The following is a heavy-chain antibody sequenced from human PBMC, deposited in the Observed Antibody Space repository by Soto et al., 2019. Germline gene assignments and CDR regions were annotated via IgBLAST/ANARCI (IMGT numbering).Heavy chain of an antibody. V-gene: IGHV3-30-3*01. CDR2: ISDDGTNK. Sequence: GWALRLSGAACGCTFTTSASPWVRQAPGKGLEWVATISDDGTNKYYADSVKGRFTISRDNSKDTLYLQMNGLRAEDTAVYYCPREGHGDWFDPWGQGTLVTVSS. CDR3: PREGHGDWFDP. J-gene: IGHJ5*02. D-gene: IGHD3-10*01. CDR1: GCTFTTSA.